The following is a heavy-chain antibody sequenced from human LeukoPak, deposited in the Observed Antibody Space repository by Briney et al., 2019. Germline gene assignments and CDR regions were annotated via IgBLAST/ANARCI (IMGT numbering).Heavy chain of an antibody. D-gene: IGHD3-22*01. J-gene: IGHJ4*02. V-gene: IGHV4-59*08. CDR3: ARHGGAMILAPLDY. Sequence: SETLSLTCTVSGGSISDYYWNWIRQPPGKGLEWIGYIYYSGSTTYNPSLKSRVTMSVDTAKNQFSLKLRSVTAPDTAVYYCARHGGAMILAPLDYWGQGTLVTVSS. CDR2: IYYSGST. CDR1: GGSISDYY.